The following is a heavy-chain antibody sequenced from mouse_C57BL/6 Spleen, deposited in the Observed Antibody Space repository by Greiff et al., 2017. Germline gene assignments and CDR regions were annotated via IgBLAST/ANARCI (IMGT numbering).Heavy chain of an antibody. CDR1: GYTFTSYG. CDR3: ARKGGEGYFDV. J-gene: IGHJ1*03. V-gene: IGHV1-81*01. CDR2: IYPRSGNT. Sequence: VQLQQSGAELARPGASVKLSCKASGYTFTSYGISWVKQRTGQGLEWIGEIYPRSGNTYYNEKFKGKATLTEDKSSSTAYMELRSLTSEDSAVYFCARKGGEGYFDVWGTGTTVTVSS.